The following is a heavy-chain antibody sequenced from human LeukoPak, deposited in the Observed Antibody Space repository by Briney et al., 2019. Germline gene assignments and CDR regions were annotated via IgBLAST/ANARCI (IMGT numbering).Heavy chain of an antibody. CDR3: ARGISLWNGDS. J-gene: IGHJ4*02. V-gene: IGHV3-7*01. D-gene: IGHD1-1*01. CDR1: GFTFSTEW. CDR2: IKPDGSDK. Sequence: GGSLRLSCAVSGFTFSTEWMTWVRQAPGKGLEWVANIKPDGSDKYYVDSVKGRFTISRDNARNSLYLQMNTLRAEDTAVYYCARGISLWNGDSWGQGTLVSVSS.